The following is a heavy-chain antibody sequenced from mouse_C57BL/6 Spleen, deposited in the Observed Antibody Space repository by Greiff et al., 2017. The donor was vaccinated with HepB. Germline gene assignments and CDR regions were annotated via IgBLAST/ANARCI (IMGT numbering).Heavy chain of an antibody. V-gene: IGHV1-18*01. D-gene: IGHD2-5*01. Sequence: LKESGPELVKPGASVKIPCKASGYTFTDYNMDWVKQSHGKSLEWIGDINPNNGGTIYNQKFKGKATLTVDKSSSTAYMELRSLTSEDTAVYYCARKAYYSNYEGAMDYWGQGTSVTVSS. CDR1: GYTFTDYN. J-gene: IGHJ4*01. CDR2: INPNNGGT. CDR3: ARKAYYSNYEGAMDY.